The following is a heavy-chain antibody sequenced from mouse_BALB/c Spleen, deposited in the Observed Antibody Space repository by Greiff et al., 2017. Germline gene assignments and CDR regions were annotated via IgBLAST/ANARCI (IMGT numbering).Heavy chain of an antibody. J-gene: IGHJ3*01. V-gene: IGHV14-3*02. CDR3: ARWLPSSAIAY. CDR1: GFNIKDTY. Sequence: VQLQQSGAELVKPGASVKLSCTASGFNIKDTYMHWVKQRPEQGLEWIGRIDPANGNTKYDPKFQGKATITADTSSNTAYLQLSSLTSEDTAVYYCARWLPSSAIAYWGQGTLVTVSA. CDR2: IDPANGNT. D-gene: IGHD2-2*01.